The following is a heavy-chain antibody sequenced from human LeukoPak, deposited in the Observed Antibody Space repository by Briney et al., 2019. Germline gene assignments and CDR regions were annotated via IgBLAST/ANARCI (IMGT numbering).Heavy chain of an antibody. Sequence: ASVKVSGKASGYTFTSYGISWVRQAPGQGLEWMGWISAYNGNTNYAQKLQGRVTMTTDTSTSTAYMELRSLRSDDTAVYYCARFGSVVVPTQGWFDPWGQGTLVTVSS. CDR2: ISAYNGNT. CDR3: ARFGSVVVPTQGWFDP. V-gene: IGHV1-18*04. J-gene: IGHJ5*02. CDR1: GYTFTSYG. D-gene: IGHD2-2*01.